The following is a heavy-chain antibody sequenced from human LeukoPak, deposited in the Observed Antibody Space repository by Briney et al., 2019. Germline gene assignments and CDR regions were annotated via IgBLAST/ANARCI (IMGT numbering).Heavy chain of an antibody. V-gene: IGHV1-2*02. CDR1: GYTFTGYY. CDR3: ARDLGIAARTPGY. D-gene: IGHD6-6*01. Sequence: ASVKVSCKASGYTFTGYYMHWVRQAPGQGLEWMGWINPNSGGTNYAQKFQGRVTMTRDTSISTAYMELSRLRSDDTAVCYCARDLGIAARTPGYWGQGTLVTVSS. CDR2: INPNSGGT. J-gene: IGHJ4*02.